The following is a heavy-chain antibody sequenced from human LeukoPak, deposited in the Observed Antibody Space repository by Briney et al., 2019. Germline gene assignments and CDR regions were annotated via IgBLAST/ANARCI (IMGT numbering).Heavy chain of an antibody. V-gene: IGHV4-39*07. CDR3: ARSVAVAYDY. D-gene: IGHD6-19*01. CDR1: GGSISSSSYY. J-gene: IGHJ4*02. CDR2: IYYSGST. Sequence: ASETLSLTCTVSGGSISSSSYYWGWIRQPPGKGLEWIGSIYYSGSTYYNPSLKSRVTISVDTSKNQFSLKLSSVTAADTAVYYCARSVAVAYDYWGQGTLVTVSS.